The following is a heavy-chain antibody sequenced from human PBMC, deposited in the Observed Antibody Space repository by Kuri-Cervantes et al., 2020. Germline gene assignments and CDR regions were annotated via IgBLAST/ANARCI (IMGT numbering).Heavy chain of an antibody. Sequence: KVSCKGSGYSFTSYWIGWVRQMPGKGLEWMGIIYPGDSDTRYSPSFQGQVTISADKSISTAYLQCSSLKASDTAMYYCARPGRNYHDSSGYYYGAFDIWGQGTMVTVSS. J-gene: IGHJ3*02. CDR3: ARPGRNYHDSSGYYYGAFDI. V-gene: IGHV5-51*01. CDR2: IYPGDSDT. CDR1: GYSFTSYW. D-gene: IGHD3-22*01.